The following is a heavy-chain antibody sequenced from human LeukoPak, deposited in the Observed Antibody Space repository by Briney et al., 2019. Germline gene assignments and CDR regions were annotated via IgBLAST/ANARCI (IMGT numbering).Heavy chain of an antibody. V-gene: IGHV1-2*06. Sequence: ASVKVSCKTSGHTFTDYYIHWVRQAPGQGLEWMGQLNPHTGGANYAQKFQGRVSMTRDASINTAYMEVTRLTSDDTAVYYCARVTWKTIIAAPDYWGQGTLVTVSS. J-gene: IGHJ4*02. CDR1: GHTFTDYY. CDR2: LNPHTGGA. CDR3: ARVTWKTIIAAPDY. D-gene: IGHD3-3*01.